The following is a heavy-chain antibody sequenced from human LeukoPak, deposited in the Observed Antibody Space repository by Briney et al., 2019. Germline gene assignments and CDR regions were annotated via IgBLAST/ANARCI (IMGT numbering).Heavy chain of an antibody. CDR2: ISGSGGST. CDR1: GFTFSSYA. D-gene: IGHD2-15*01. V-gene: IGHV3-23*01. CDR3: ARFKQRAIVVVVAATRGLDY. J-gene: IGHJ4*02. Sequence: GGSLRLSCAASGFTFSSYAMSWVRQAPGKGPEWVSAISGSGGSTYYADSVKGRFTISRDNSKNTLYLQMNSLRAEDTAVYYCARFKQRAIVVVVAATRGLDYWGQGTLVTVSS.